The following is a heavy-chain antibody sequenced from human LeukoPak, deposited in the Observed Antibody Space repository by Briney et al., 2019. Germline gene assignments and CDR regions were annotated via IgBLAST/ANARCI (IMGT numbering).Heavy chain of an antibody. Sequence: PSETLSLTCTISGGSISSTTYSWGWIRQPPGKGLEWIGNISYTGNTYYNPPLKSRVTLSVDTSKNQFSLKLSSVPAADTAIYYCARHLNNGFDIWGRGTMVTVSS. CDR2: ISYTGNT. V-gene: IGHV4-39*01. J-gene: IGHJ3*02. CDR3: ARHLNNGFDI. D-gene: IGHD2/OR15-2a*01. CDR1: GGSISSTTYS.